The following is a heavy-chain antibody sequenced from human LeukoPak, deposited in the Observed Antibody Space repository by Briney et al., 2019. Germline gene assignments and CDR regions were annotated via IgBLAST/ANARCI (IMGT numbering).Heavy chain of an antibody. V-gene: IGHV1-46*01. CDR2: INPSGGST. Sequence: ASVKVSCKASGYTFTSYYIHWVRQAPGQGLEWMGIINPSGGSTSYAQRFQGRVTMTRDTSTSTVYMELRSLRSEDTAVYYCARDADDSSGYSNFDYWGQGTLVTVSS. CDR1: GYTFTSYY. D-gene: IGHD3-22*01. J-gene: IGHJ4*02. CDR3: ARDADDSSGYSNFDY.